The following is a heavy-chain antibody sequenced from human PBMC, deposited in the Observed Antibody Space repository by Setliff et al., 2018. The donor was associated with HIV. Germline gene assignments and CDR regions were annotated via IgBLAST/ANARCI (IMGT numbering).Heavy chain of an antibody. J-gene: IGHJ4*02. CDR3: ARHLESSGLHGRVFDL. CDR1: GGSISNHF. Sequence: NPSETLSLTCTVPGGSISNHFWSWIRQPPGKGLEWIGHIYYTGTTNHNTSLKSRVTISIDTSKSQFSLRLRSVTAADTALYYCARHLESSGLHGRVFDLWGPGSLVTVSS. V-gene: IGHV4-59*08. CDR2: IYYTGTT. D-gene: IGHD6-19*01.